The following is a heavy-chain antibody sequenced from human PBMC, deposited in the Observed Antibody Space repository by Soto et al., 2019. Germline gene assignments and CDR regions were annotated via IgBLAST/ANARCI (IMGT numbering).Heavy chain of an antibody. D-gene: IGHD3-10*01. CDR3: ARHGYYGSGSNNKWFDP. Sequence: QLQLQESGPGLVKTSETLSLTCSVSSGSISSNYYYWAWIRQPPGKGLEWIGIISYTGSTYYNPSLKSRVTMAVDTSKNQFSLKLNSVTAADTAVFFCARHGYYGSGSNNKWFDPWGQGTLVTVSS. CDR2: ISYTGST. J-gene: IGHJ5*02. CDR1: SGSISSNYYY. V-gene: IGHV4-39*01.